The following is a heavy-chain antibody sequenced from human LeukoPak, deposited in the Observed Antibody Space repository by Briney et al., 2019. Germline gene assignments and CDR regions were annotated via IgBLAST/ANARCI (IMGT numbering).Heavy chain of an antibody. Sequence: PGGSLRLSCAASGFTVSSNYMSWVRQAPGKGLEWVSVIYSGGSTYYADSVKGRFTISRDNSKNTLYLQMNSLRAEDTAVYYCAREAYGSGSYYYWSQGTLVTVSS. V-gene: IGHV3-66*01. J-gene: IGHJ4*02. D-gene: IGHD3-10*01. CDR2: IYSGGST. CDR3: AREAYGSGSYYY. CDR1: GFTVSSNY.